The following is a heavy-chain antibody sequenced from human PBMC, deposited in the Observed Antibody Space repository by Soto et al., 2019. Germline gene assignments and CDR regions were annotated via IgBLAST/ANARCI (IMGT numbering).Heavy chain of an antibody. Sequence: ASETLSLTCLVSGFPISSPYSWGWIRQPPGKGLEWIGSISHTGTTSYSPPLTSRVSISVDTSKNQVSLKLTSVTAADTAVYFCARVTMVIRDSDHFGVDVWGHGTTVTVSS. CDR1: GFPISSPYS. V-gene: IGHV4-38-2*02. CDR3: ARVTMVIRDSDHFGVDV. J-gene: IGHJ6*02. CDR2: ISHTGTT. D-gene: IGHD4-17*01.